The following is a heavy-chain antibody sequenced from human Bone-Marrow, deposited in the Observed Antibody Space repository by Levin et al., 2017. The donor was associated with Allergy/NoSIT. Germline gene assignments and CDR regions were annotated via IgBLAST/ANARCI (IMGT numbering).Heavy chain of an antibody. J-gene: IGHJ6*02. Sequence: GESLKISCAAIEFTFRNYGMHWVRQAPDKGLEWVAHISYDGRNKYYGDSVKGRFTISRDNSKNSLYLQMSSLRVEDTAVYYCVRGMGAKFVGVSDYYYGMDVWGQGTTVIVSS. CDR2: ISYDGRNK. CDR1: EFTFRNYG. D-gene: IGHD1-26*01. CDR3: VRGMGAKFVGVSDYYYGMDV. V-gene: IGHV3-30*13.